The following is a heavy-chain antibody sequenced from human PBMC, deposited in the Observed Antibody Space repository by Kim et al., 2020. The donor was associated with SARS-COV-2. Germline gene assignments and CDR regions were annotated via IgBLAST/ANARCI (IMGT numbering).Heavy chain of an antibody. V-gene: IGHV4-39*01. CDR2: IYYSGST. D-gene: IGHD3-22*01. CDR1: GGSISSSSYY. Sequence: SETLSLTCTVSGGSISSSSYYWGWIRQPPGKGLEWIGSIYYSGSTYYNPSLKSRVTISVDTSKNQFSLKLSSVTAADTAVYYCARPSDSSGYYKDAFDIWGQGTMVTVSS. J-gene: IGHJ3*02. CDR3: ARPSDSSGYYKDAFDI.